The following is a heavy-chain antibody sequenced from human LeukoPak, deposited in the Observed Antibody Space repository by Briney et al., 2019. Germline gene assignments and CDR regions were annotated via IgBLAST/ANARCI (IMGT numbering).Heavy chain of an antibody. CDR2: IYSGGST. CDR3: ARAVNYDFWSGYSYYFDY. J-gene: IGHJ4*02. Sequence: GGSLRLSCAASGFTVSSNYMSWVRQAPGKGLEWVSVIYSGGSTYYADPVKGRFTISRDNSKNTLYLQMNSLRAEDTAVYYCARAVNYDFWSGYSYYFDYWGQGTLVTVSP. CDR1: GFTVSSNY. V-gene: IGHV3-53*01. D-gene: IGHD3-3*01.